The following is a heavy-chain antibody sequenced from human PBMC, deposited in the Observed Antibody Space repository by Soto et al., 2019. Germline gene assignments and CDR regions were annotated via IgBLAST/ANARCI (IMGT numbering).Heavy chain of an antibody. D-gene: IGHD6-13*01. J-gene: IGHJ3*02. V-gene: IGHV1-46*03. Sequence: ASVKVSCKASEYTFTTYSLHWVRQAPGQGLEWMGIINPTSSTTSDAQKFQGRVTMTRDMSTSTVYMELSSLRSEDTAVYYCARDRYSSSWYVRAFDMWGQGTMVNVSS. CDR3: ARDRYSSSWYVRAFDM. CDR2: INPTSSTT. CDR1: EYTFTTYS.